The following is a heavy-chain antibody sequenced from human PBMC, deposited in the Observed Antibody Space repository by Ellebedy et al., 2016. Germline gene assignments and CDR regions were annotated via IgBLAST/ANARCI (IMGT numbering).Heavy chain of an antibody. J-gene: IGHJ4*02. V-gene: IGHV3-30*18. CDR1: GFTFSSYG. CDR2: ISYDGSNK. CDR3: AKVLGQPSDY. D-gene: IGHD7-27*01. Sequence: GGSLRLXCAASGFTFSSYGMHWVRQAPGKGLEWVAVISYDGSNKYYADSVKGRFTISRDNSKNTLYLQMNSLRAEDTAVYYCAKVLGQPSDYWGQGTLVTVSS.